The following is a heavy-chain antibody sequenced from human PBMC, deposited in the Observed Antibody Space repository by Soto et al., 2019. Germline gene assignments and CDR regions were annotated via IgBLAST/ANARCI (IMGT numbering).Heavy chain of an antibody. CDR1: GFTFSSYA. CDR2: VSGSGGST. D-gene: IGHD2-15*01. Sequence: GGSLRLSCAASGFTFSSYAMSWVRQAPGKGLEWVSGVSGSGGSTYYADSVKGRFTISRDNSKNTLYLQVNSLRAEDTAVYYCAKRYCSGGSGYTYFDYWGQGTLVTVSS. V-gene: IGHV3-23*01. J-gene: IGHJ4*02. CDR3: AKRYCSGGSGYTYFDY.